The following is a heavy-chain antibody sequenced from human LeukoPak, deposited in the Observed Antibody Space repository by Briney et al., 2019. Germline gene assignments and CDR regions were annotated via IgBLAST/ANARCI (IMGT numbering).Heavy chain of an antibody. Sequence: QTGGSLRLSCAASGFTVSSNYMSWVRQAPGKGLEWVSVIYSGGSTYYADSVKGRFTISRDNSKYTLYLQMNSLRAEDTAVYYCARGFLGRAGTLFDAFDIWGQGTMVTVSS. CDR1: GFTVSSNY. J-gene: IGHJ3*02. CDR3: ARGFLGRAGTLFDAFDI. V-gene: IGHV3-53*01. D-gene: IGHD6-13*01. CDR2: IYSGGST.